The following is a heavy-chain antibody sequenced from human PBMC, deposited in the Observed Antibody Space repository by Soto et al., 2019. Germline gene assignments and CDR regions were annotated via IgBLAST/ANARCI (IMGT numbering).Heavy chain of an antibody. CDR1: GGSISSTGYY. CDR3: ARGYYDFRGYYQPFDT. D-gene: IGHD3-22*01. CDR2: IYDNGSP. J-gene: IGHJ4*02. Sequence: SETLSLTCTVSGGSISSTGYYWAWIRQPPGKALEWIGSIYDNGSPYYNPSLKSRVTIFADTSRNQFSMTLSSLTAADTAVYFCARGYYDFRGYYQPFDTWGQGNLVTVSS. V-gene: IGHV4-39*01.